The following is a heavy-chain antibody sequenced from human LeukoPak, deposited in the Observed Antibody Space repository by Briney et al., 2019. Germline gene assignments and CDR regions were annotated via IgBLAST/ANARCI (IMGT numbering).Heavy chain of an antibody. Sequence: QPGGSLSLSCAASGFTFSSYSMNWVRQAPGKGLEWISYISISSSVMYYADSVKGRFTVSRDNAENSLYLQMNSLRDEDTAVYYCARTPKWFDPWGQGTLVTVSS. J-gene: IGHJ5*02. CDR2: ISISSSVM. V-gene: IGHV3-48*02. CDR1: GFTFSSYS. CDR3: ARTPKWFDP.